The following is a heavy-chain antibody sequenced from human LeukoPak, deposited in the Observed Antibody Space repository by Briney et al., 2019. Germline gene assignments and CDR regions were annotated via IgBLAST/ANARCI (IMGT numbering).Heavy chain of an antibody. J-gene: IGHJ4*02. Sequence: PGGSLRLSCTASGFTFRNAWMSWVRQAPGKGLEWVGSMYYRGSTHHNPSLKSRVTISVDTSKNQFSLKLSSVTAADTAVYYCATTTIRLGYWGQGTLVTVSS. CDR1: GFTFRNAW. CDR2: MYYRGST. CDR3: ATTTIRLGY. D-gene: IGHD1-26*01. V-gene: IGHV4-38-2*02.